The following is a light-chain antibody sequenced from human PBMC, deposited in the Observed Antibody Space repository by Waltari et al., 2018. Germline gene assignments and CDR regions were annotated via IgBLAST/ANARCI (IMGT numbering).Light chain of an antibody. J-gene: IGKJ4*01. V-gene: IGKV3-20*01. Sequence: RASQSVSSSYLAWYQQKPGQAPRHLIYGASSRATGIPDRFSGSGSGTDFTLTISRLEPEDFAVYYCQQYGSSPLLTFGGGTKVEIK. CDR2: GAS. CDR3: QQYGSSPLLT. CDR1: QSVSSSY.